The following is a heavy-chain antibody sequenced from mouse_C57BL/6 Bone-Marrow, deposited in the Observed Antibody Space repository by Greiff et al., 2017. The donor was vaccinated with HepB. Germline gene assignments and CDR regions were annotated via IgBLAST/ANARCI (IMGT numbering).Heavy chain of an antibody. Sequence: QVQLQQPGAELVKPGASVKLSCKASGYTFTSYWMHWVKQRPGRGLEWIGRIDPNSGGTKYNEKFKSKATLTVDTSSSTAYMQLSSLTSEDSAVYYCARPYEYEWTWFAYWGQGTLVTVSA. CDR3: ARPYEYEWTWFAY. J-gene: IGHJ3*01. V-gene: IGHV1-62-3*01. D-gene: IGHD2-4*01. CDR2: IDPNSGGT. CDR1: GYTFTSYW.